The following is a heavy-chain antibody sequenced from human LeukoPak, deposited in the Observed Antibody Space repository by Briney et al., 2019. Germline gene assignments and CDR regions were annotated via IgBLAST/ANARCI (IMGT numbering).Heavy chain of an antibody. J-gene: IGHJ4*02. D-gene: IGHD4-17*01. CDR3: AKARDGDPDY. V-gene: IGHV3-30*18. CDR2: ISYDGSNK. Sequence: GRSLRLSCAASGFTFSSYGMHWVRQAPGKGLEWVAVISYDGSNKYYADSVKGRFTISRDNSKNTLYLQMSSLRAEDTAVYYCAKARDGDPDYWGQGTLVTVSS. CDR1: GFTFSSYG.